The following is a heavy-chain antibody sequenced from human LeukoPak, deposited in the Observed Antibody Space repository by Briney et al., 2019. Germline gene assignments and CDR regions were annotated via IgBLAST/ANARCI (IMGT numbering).Heavy chain of an antibody. CDR2: ISGSGGST. D-gene: IGHD3-3*01. Sequence: TGGSLRLSCTASGFTFSSYAMSWVRQAPGKGLEWVSAISGSGGSTYYADSVKGRFTISRDNSKNTLYLQMNSLRAEDTAVYYCAKDHFFGVVLGYFDLWGRGTLVTVSS. CDR1: GFTFSSYA. V-gene: IGHV3-23*01. CDR3: AKDHFFGVVLGYFDL. J-gene: IGHJ2*01.